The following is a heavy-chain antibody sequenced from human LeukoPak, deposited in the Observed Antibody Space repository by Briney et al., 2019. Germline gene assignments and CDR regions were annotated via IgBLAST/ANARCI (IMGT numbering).Heavy chain of an antibody. CDR1: GDSISYFY. V-gene: IGHV4-4*07. CDR2: IYNSGST. D-gene: IGHD5/OR15-5a*01. Sequence: SETLSLTCSVSGDSISYFYWSWIRQAAGKGLEWIGRIYNSGSTDYNASLKSRVTMSVDTSKNQLSLKVISVTAADTAMYYCARDSKSTADAFDIWGQGTMVTVSS. CDR3: ARDSKSTADAFDI. J-gene: IGHJ3*02.